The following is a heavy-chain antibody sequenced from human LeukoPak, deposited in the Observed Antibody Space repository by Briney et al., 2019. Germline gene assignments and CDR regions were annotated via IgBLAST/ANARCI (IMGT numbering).Heavy chain of an antibody. CDR3: AIIVVPAAKKRRNWFDP. CDR1: GFTFSSYA. Sequence: GGSLRLSCAASGFTFSSYAMSWVRQAPGKGLEWVSAISGSGGSTYYADSVKGRFTISRDNSKNTLYLQMNSLRAEDTAVYYCAIIVVPAAKKRRNWFDPWGQGTLVTVSS. CDR2: ISGSGGST. D-gene: IGHD2-2*01. V-gene: IGHV3-23*01. J-gene: IGHJ5*02.